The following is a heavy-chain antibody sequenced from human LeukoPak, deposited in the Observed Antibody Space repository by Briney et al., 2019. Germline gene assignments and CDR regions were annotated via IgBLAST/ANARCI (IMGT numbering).Heavy chain of an antibody. D-gene: IGHD2-21*01. J-gene: IGHJ4*02. CDR3: ARSDVVGGNATPPFCY. CDR1: GYTFTAYY. CDR2: INPNSGGT. V-gene: IGHV1-2*02. Sequence: GASVKVSCKASGYTFTAYYIHWVRQAPGQGLEWMGWINPNSGGTNYAQNFQGRVTMTSDTSTYTTHMELSRLRSDDTAVYYCARSDVVGGNATPPFCYWGPGTPVTRSS.